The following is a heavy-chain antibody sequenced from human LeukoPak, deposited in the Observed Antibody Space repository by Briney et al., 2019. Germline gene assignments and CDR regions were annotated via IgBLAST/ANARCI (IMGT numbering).Heavy chain of an antibody. Sequence: PSGTLSLTCTVSGGSISSSGYYWGWIRQPPGKGLEWIGSIYYSGSTYYNPSLKSRVTISVDTSKNQFSLKLSSVTAADTAVYYCARHQALLNITVFGVVIMDYFDYWGQGTLVTVSS. J-gene: IGHJ4*02. CDR3: ARHQALLNITVFGVVIMDYFDY. V-gene: IGHV4-39*01. CDR2: IYYSGST. CDR1: GGSISSSGYY. D-gene: IGHD3-3*01.